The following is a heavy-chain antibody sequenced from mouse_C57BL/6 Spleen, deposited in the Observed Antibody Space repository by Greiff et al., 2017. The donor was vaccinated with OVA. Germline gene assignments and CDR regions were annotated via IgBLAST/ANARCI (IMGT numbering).Heavy chain of an antibody. CDR3: ARYGAVVATRYFDV. J-gene: IGHJ1*03. CDR1: GYTFTSYW. D-gene: IGHD1-1*01. CDR2: IYPGSGST. Sequence: QVQLKQPGAELVKPGASVKMSCKASGYTFTSYWITWVKQRPGQGLEWIGDIYPGSGSTNYNEKFKSKATLTVDTSSSTAYMQLSSLTSEDSAVYYCARYGAVVATRYFDVWGTGTTVTVSS. V-gene: IGHV1-55*01.